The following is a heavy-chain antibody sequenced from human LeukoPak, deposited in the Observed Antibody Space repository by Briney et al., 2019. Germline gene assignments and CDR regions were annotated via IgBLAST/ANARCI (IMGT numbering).Heavy chain of an antibody. Sequence: SETLSLTYAVYGGSFTGYYWSWIRQPPGKGLEWIGEINHSGSTNYNPSLKSRVTISVDTSKNHFSLKLSSVTAADTAVYYCARIKAARIFGVVNYYYYYYMDVWGKGTTVTVSS. CDR2: INHSGST. CDR1: GGSFTGYY. D-gene: IGHD3-3*01. V-gene: IGHV4-34*01. CDR3: ARIKAARIFGVVNYYYYYYMDV. J-gene: IGHJ6*03.